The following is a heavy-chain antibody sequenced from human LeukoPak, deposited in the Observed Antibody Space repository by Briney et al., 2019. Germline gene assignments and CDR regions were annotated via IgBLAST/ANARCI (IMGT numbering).Heavy chain of an antibody. D-gene: IGHD5-18*01. CDR3: ARLGYSYGDY. CDR1: GGSISSYY. V-gene: IGHV4-59*01. Sequence: SETLSLTCTVSGGSISSYYWSWIRQPPGKGLEWIGYIYYSGSTNYDPSLKSRVTISVDTSKNQFSLKLSSVTAADTAVYYCARLGYSYGDYWGQGTLVTVSS. J-gene: IGHJ4*02. CDR2: IYYSGST.